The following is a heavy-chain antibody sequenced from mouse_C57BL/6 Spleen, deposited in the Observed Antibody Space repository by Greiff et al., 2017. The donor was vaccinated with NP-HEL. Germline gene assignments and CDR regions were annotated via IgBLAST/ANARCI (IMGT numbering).Heavy chain of an antibody. CDR1: GYAFSSSW. V-gene: IGHV1-82*01. D-gene: IGHD2-3*01. CDR3: ARSYDGYYPFWYFDV. J-gene: IGHJ1*03. CDR2: IYPGDGVT. Sequence: QVQLQQSGPELVKPGASVKISCKASGYAFSSSWMNWVKQRPGKGLEWIGRIYPGDGVTNYNGKFKGKATLTADKSSSTAYMQLSSLTSEDSAVYFCARSYDGYYPFWYFDVWGTGTTVTVSS.